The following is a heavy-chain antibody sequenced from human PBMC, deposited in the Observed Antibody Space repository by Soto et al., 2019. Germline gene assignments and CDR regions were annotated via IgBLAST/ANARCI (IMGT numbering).Heavy chain of an antibody. CDR3: ARFGTSYDTSGFLY. CDR1: GFTFGSHW. CDR2: ISSGGTTT. V-gene: IGHV3-74*01. J-gene: IGHJ4*02. Sequence: XGSLILSCAASGFTFGSHWMHWVRQAPGKGLVYVSRISSGGTTTNYAESVKGRFTISRDNARNTLYLQMNSLRVEDTAVYYCARFGTSYDTSGFLYWGQGTPFTVSS. D-gene: IGHD3-22*01.